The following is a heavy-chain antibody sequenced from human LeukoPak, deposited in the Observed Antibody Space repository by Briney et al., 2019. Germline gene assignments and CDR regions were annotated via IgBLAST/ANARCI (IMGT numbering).Heavy chain of an antibody. CDR3: TRRLWFGESVP. CDR1: GFTFGDYA. V-gene: IGHV3-49*03. CDR2: IRSKAYGGTT. J-gene: IGHJ5*02. Sequence: GGSLRLSCTASGFTFGDYAMSWFRQAPGKGLEWVGFIRSKAYGGTTEYAASVKGRFTISRDDSKSIAYLQMNILKIEDTAVYYCTRRLWFGESVPWGQGTLVTVSS. D-gene: IGHD3-10*01.